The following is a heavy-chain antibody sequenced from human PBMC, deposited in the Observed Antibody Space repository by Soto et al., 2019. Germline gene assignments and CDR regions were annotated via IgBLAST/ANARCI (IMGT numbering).Heavy chain of an antibody. D-gene: IGHD6-13*01. CDR3: AKDRSSFPPNNWSDP. CDR2: ISGSGGST. Sequence: PGGSLRLSCAASGFTFSSYSMSWVRQAPGKGLEWVSAISGSGGSTYYADSVKGRFTISRDNSKNTLYLQMNSLRAEDTAVYYCAKDRSSFPPNNWSDPWGQGTLVTVSS. J-gene: IGHJ5*02. V-gene: IGHV3-23*01. CDR1: GFTFSSYS.